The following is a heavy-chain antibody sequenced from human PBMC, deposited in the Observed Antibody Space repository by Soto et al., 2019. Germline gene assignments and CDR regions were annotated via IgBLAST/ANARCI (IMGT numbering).Heavy chain of an antibody. V-gene: IGHV3-15*01. Sequence: PGDSLRLPWAAFGFTPSRTWTSWLHEAPWKGVEWSGRIKRKTVRGATDYAAPVKGRFSISRDDSKNTLYLQMNGLKNEDTAVYYCTPLGYFSSTSWIRWGQGTLVTVS. CDR3: TPLGYFSSTSWIR. CDR2: IKRKTVRGAT. CDR1: GFTPSRTW. D-gene: IGHD2-2*01. J-gene: IGHJ4*02.